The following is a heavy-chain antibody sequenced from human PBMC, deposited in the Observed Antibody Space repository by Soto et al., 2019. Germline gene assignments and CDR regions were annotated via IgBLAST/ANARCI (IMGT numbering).Heavy chain of an antibody. V-gene: IGHV4-61*01. CDR3: ARDQKKFLRYYYYGMDV. CDR1: GGSVSSGSYY. Sequence: SETLSLTCTVSGGSVSSGSYYWSWIRQPPGKGLEWIGYIYYSGSANYNPSLKSRVTISVDTSKNQFSLKLSSVTAADTAVYYCARDQKKFLRYYYYGMDVWGQGTTVTVSS. CDR2: IYYSGSA. J-gene: IGHJ6*02.